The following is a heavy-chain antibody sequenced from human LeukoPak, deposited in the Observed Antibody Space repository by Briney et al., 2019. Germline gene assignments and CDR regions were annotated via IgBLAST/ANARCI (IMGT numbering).Heavy chain of an antibody. D-gene: IGHD6-25*01. CDR2: INAYNGDI. Sequence: ASVKVSCKASGYTFNSYGISWVRQAPGQGLEWMGWINAYNGDINHAQKFQGRVTMSTDTSTTTAYMELGSLRSDDTAVYYCARDGSGHGFAPWGRGPLVTVSS. CDR1: GYTFNSYG. CDR3: ARDGSGHGFAP. J-gene: IGHJ5*02. V-gene: IGHV1-18*04.